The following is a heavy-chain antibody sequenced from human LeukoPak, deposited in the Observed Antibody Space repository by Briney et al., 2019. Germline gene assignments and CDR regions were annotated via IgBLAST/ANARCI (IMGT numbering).Heavy chain of an antibody. J-gene: IGHJ4*02. CDR2: ISGGGGRT. Sequence: GGSLRLSCAASGFTFSSYALSWVRQAPGKGLKWVSVISGGGGRTHYADSVKGRFIISRDNSKNTLYLQMNSLRAEDTAVYYCAKDRDPYCSGGTCYQGYYFDYWGQGTLVTVCS. CDR1: GFTFSSYA. D-gene: IGHD2-15*01. V-gene: IGHV3-23*01. CDR3: AKDRDPYCSGGTCYQGYYFDY.